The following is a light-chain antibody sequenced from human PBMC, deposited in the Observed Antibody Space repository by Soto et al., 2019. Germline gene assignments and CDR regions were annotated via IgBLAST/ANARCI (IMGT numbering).Light chain of an antibody. CDR2: EAS. CDR1: QSVSTW. V-gene: IGKV1-5*01. Sequence: DSQMTQSPSTLAASVGDRVTITCRASQSVSTWLAWYQQKPGKALILLIYEASILQIGVSSRFRGSGSGTDFTLTISSLQPDDFETYYCQQYDRYPVTFGGGTKVEVK. J-gene: IGKJ4*01. CDR3: QQYDRYPVT.